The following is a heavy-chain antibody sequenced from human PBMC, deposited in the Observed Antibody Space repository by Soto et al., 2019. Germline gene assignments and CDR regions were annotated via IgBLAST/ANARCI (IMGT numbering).Heavy chain of an antibody. Sequence: QVQLVQSGAEVKNPGASVKVSCETSGYTFTSDGISWVRQAPGQGLEWMGGINTHSGDTNFAQKFQDRVTMTTDPPTSTVYMEVRSLGSDDTSIYYCARDKRHCDKAGWQLNYFDTWGQGTLVTVSS. J-gene: IGHJ5*02. D-gene: IGHD2-15*01. CDR1: GYTFTSDG. V-gene: IGHV1-18*04. CDR2: INTHSGDT. CDR3: ARDKRHCDKAGWQLNYFDT.